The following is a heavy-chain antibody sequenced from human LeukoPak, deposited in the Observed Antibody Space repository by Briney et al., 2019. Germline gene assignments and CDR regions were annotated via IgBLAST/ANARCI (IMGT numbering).Heavy chain of an antibody. D-gene: IGHD1-14*01. J-gene: IGHJ4*02. CDR3: ARDLTT. CDR2: IYYSGST. Sequence: SEPLSLTCTVSGGSISSSSYYWGWIRQPPVKWLECIGSIYYSGSTYYNPTLKIRVTISVDTSKNQFSLKLSSVTAADTAVYYCARDLTTWGQGTLVTVSS. V-gene: IGHV4-39*07. CDR1: GGSISSSSYY.